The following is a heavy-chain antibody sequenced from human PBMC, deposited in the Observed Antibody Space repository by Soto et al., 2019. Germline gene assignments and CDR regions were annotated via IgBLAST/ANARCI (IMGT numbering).Heavy chain of an antibody. CDR3: ARGPGGPDGPGDY. CDR2: INAGNGNT. J-gene: IGHJ4*02. Sequence: ASVKVSCKASGYTFTIYAMHWVRQAPGQRLEWMGWINAGNGNTKYSQKFQDTVTITRDTSASTAYMELSSLRSEDTAVYYCARGPGGPDGPGDYWGQGTLVTVSS. V-gene: IGHV1-3*01. CDR1: GYTFTIYA. D-gene: IGHD2-15*01.